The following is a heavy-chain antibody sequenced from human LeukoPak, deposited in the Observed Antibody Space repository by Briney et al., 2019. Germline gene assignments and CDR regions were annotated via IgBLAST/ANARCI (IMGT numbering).Heavy chain of an antibody. V-gene: IGHV3-15*01. J-gene: IGHJ4*02. CDR3: TTKVGKGAAGTHWDY. CDR2: IKSKTDGGTT. CDR1: GVTFSDYY. Sequence: GGSLRLSCAASGVTFSDYYMSWIRQAPGKGLEWVGRIKSKTDGGTTDYAAPVKGRFTISRDDSKNTLYLQMNSLKTEDTAVYYCTTKVGKGAAGTHWDYWGQGTLVTVSS. D-gene: IGHD6-13*01.